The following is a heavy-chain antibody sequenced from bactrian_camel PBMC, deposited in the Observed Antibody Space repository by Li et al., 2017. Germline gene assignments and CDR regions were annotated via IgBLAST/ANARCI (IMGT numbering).Heavy chain of an antibody. J-gene: IGHJ4*01. V-gene: IGHV3S54*01. Sequence: HVQLVESGGGLVQPGGSLRLSCAVSISMGFEATAFTGWFRQAPGKEREGVAAIFTGSGRTYYAADTVKGRFTISRDNSKNTAYLQLNSLKTEDMATYYCTVANYGDSAMNYWGQGTQVTVS. CDR3: TVANYGDSAMNY. D-gene: IGHD5*01. CDR2: IFTGSGRT. CDR1: ISMGFEATA.